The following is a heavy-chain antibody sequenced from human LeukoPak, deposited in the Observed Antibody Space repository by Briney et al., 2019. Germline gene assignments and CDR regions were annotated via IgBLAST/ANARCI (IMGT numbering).Heavy chain of an antibody. CDR3: ALRGYSYGSPYYYYYYMDV. J-gene: IGHJ6*03. D-gene: IGHD5-18*01. V-gene: IGHV1-8*01. CDR1: GYTFTSYD. CDR2: MNPNSGNT. Sequence: ASVKVSCKASGYTFTSYDINWVRQATGQGLEWMGWMNPNSGNTGYAQKFQGRVTMTRNTSISTAYMELSSLRSEYTADYYCALRGYSYGSPYYYYYYMDVWGKGTTVTVSS.